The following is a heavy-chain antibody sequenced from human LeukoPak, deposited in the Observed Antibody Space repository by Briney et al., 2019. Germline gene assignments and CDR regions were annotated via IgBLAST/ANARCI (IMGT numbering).Heavy chain of an antibody. CDR3: ARHRYYYRSGSYYGAPYYMDV. J-gene: IGHJ6*03. D-gene: IGHD3-10*01. Sequence: PSETLSLTCAVSGGSISSSNWWSWVRQPPGKGLEWIGEIYHIGSTNHNPSLKSRVTISVDKSKNQFSLKLSSVTAADTAVYYCARHRYYYRSGSYYGAPYYMDVWGKGTTVTISS. CDR1: GGSISSSNW. V-gene: IGHV4-4*02. CDR2: IYHIGST.